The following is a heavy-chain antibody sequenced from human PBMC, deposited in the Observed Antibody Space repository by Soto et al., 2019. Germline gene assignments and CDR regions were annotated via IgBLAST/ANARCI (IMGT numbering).Heavy chain of an antibody. J-gene: IGHJ5*02. CDR3: ARSPNIYSLTWFDP. CDR1: GGSFSRYY. D-gene: IGHD3-9*01. V-gene: IGHV4-34*01. CDR2: INHSGST. Sequence: SDTLSLTCDFYGGSFSRYYWNWIRQPPGKGLEWLGEINHSGSTNYNPSLESRVTISLDTSKTQFSLKLTSVTAADTAVYYCARSPNIYSLTWFDPWGQGILVNGS.